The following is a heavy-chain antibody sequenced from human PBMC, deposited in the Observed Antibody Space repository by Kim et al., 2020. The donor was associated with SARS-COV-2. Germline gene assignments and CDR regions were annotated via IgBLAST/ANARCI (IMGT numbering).Heavy chain of an antibody. Sequence: GGSLRLSCAASGFTFSSHSMNWVRQAPGKGLEWVSSISGSGSSMSYADSVKGRFTISRDNAKNSLYLQMNSLRAEDTAVYYCAREYSSGRDYWGQGTLVTVSS. CDR1: GFTFSSHS. V-gene: IGHV3-21*01. D-gene: IGHD6-19*01. J-gene: IGHJ4*02. CDR3: AREYSSGRDY. CDR2: ISGSGSSM.